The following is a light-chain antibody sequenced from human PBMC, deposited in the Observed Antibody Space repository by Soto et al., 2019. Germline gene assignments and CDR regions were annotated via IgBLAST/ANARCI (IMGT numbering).Light chain of an antibody. CDR2: DAS. V-gene: IGKV3-11*01. CDR3: QQRSNWPSLT. CDR1: QSVSTSY. J-gene: IGKJ4*01. Sequence: EIVLTQSPGTLSLSPGERATLSCRASQSVSTSYVAWYQQKFGQAPRLLISDASNRATGIPARFSGSGSETDFTLTISSLEPEDSAVYYCQQRSNWPSLTFGGGTKVDIK.